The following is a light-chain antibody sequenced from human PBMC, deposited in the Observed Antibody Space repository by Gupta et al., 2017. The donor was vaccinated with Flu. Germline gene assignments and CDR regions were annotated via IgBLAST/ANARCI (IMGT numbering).Light chain of an antibody. CDR1: QSVRSSY. Sequence: EIVLTQSPGTLSLSPGERATLSCRASQSVRSSYLAWYQQKPGQAPRLLIYGASSRAIGIPDRFSGGGCETDFTLTISRREPEDFAVYYCQQYGGSPRYTFGQGTKLEIK. CDR3: QQYGGSPRYT. CDR2: GAS. V-gene: IGKV3-20*01. J-gene: IGKJ2*01.